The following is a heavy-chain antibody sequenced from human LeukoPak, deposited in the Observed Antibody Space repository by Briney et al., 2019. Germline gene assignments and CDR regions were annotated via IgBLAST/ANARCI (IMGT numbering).Heavy chain of an antibody. V-gene: IGHV4-4*07. CDR1: RGSISGDY. CDR3: AKVFHD. Sequence: PSETLSLTCTVSRGSISGDYWSWIRQPAGKCLEWIGLIYTSGTTNYNPSLKSRVTMSLDTSKNQFSLKLSSVTAADTAVYYCAKVFHDWGQGTMVTVSS. CDR2: IYTSGTT. J-gene: IGHJ3*01.